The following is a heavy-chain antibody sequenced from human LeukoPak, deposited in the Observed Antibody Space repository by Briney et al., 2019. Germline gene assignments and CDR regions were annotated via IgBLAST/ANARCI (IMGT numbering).Heavy chain of an antibody. V-gene: IGHV4-38-2*02. CDR1: GYSISSGYY. CDR3: ARGLWFGSDNWFDP. J-gene: IGHJ5*02. D-gene: IGHD3-10*01. CDR2: IYHSGST. Sequence: SETLSLTCTVSGYSISSGYYWGWIRQPPGKGLEWIGSIYHSGSTYYNPSLKSRVTISVDTSKNQFSLKLSSVTAADTAVYYCARGLWFGSDNWFDPWGQGTLVTVSS.